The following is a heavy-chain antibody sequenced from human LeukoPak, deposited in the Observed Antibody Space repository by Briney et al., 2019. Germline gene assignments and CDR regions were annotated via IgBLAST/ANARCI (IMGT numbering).Heavy chain of an antibody. CDR3: ALEQQFGSPDY. J-gene: IGHJ4*02. CDR1: GSTFSSYG. D-gene: IGHD6-13*01. Sequence: GGSLRLSCAASGSTFSSYGMHWVRQAPGKGLEWVAVISYDGSNKYYADSVKGRFTISRDNSKSTLYLQMNSLRAEDTAVYYCALEQQFGSPDYWGQGTLVTVSS. V-gene: IGHV3-30*19. CDR2: ISYDGSNK.